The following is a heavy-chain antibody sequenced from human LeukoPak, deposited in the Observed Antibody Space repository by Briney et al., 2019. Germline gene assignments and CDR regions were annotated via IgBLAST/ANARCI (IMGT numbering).Heavy chain of an antibody. CDR3: ARVGRISDY. J-gene: IGHJ4*02. CDR1: GFTFSSYS. Sequence: PGGSLRLSCAASGFTFSSYSMNWVRQAPGKGLEWISYISSGSSITSYADPVKGRFTISRDNAKNSLHLQMNSLRAEDTAVYYCARVGRISDYWGQGTLVTVSS. V-gene: IGHV3-48*01. CDR2: ISSGSSIT.